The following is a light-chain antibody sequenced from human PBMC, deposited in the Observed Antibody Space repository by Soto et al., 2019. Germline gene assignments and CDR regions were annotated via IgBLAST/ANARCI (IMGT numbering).Light chain of an antibody. V-gene: IGLV1-40*01. CDR2: GNS. Sequence: SVLTQPPSVSGAPGQRVTISCTGSSSNIGAHYDVHWYQQLPGTAPKLLIYGNSNRPSGVPDRFSGSKSGTSASLAITGLQAEDEAGYYCQSYDNSLSVYVFGTGTKVTVL. CDR3: QSYDNSLSVYV. CDR1: SSNIGAHYD. J-gene: IGLJ1*01.